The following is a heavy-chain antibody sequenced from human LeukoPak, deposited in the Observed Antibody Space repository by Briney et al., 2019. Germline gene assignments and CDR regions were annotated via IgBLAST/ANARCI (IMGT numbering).Heavy chain of an antibody. J-gene: IGHJ5*02. CDR3: ARGRTYRSSSWFDP. CDR2: IFYSGNT. CDR1: GGSISNYY. D-gene: IGHD6-6*01. V-gene: IGHV4-59*01. Sequence: SETLSLTCTVSGGSISNYYWSWIRHPPRRGLEGLGYIFYSGNTNYNPSLKSRVTISVDTSKNQFSLKLSSVTAADTAVYYCARGRTYRSSSWFDPWGQGTLVTVSS.